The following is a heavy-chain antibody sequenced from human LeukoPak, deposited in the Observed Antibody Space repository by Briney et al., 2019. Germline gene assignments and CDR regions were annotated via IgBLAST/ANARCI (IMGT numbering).Heavy chain of an antibody. V-gene: IGHV4-38-2*02. CDR1: GYSISTGYY. CDR3: ARDGRFPPEVLPRYFDY. J-gene: IGHJ4*02. D-gene: IGHD1-26*01. CDR2: IYHSGRT. Sequence: SETLSLTCTVSGYSISTGYYWGWIRQPPGKGLEWIGTIYHSGRTYYNPSLKSRVTISVDTSKNQFSLKLSSVTAVDTAVYYCARDGRFPPEVLPRYFDYWGQGTLVTVSS.